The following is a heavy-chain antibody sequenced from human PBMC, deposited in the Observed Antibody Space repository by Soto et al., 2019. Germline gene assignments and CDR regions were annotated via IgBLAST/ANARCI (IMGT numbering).Heavy chain of an antibody. CDR1: GFTFRNAW. J-gene: IGHJ3*02. CDR3: AGARVEYSSSWYWGAFDI. D-gene: IGHD6-13*01. CDR2: ISSSSSYI. V-gene: IGHV3-21*01. Sequence: GGSLRLSCAASGFTFRNAWMNWVRQAPGKGLEWVSSISSSSSYIYYADSVKGRFTISRDNARNSLYLQMNSLRAEDTAVYYCAGARVEYSSSWYWGAFDIWGQGTMVTVS.